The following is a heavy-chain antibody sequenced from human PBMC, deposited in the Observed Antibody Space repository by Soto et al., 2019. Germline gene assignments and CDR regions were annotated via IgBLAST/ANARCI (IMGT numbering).Heavy chain of an antibody. CDR1: GYTFSTYY. CDR3: ARYDYNGYYFDY. D-gene: IGHD4-4*01. V-gene: IGHV1-46*01. Sequence: ASVKVSCKASGYTFSTYYMHWVRQAPGQGYEWMGIINPSGGSTTYAQKFQGRVTMTRDTSTTTVYMELSSLKSEDTAVYYCARYDYNGYYFDYWGRETLVTVSS. J-gene: IGHJ4*02. CDR2: INPSGGST.